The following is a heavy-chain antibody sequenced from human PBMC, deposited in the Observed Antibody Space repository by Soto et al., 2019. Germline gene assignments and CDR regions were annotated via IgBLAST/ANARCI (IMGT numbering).Heavy chain of an antibody. Sequence: SLRLSCAASGFTFSSYAMTWLRQAPGKGPEWVSTFNGRNGNVYYADSVKGRFTISSDNSKNMLYLQMNSLRAEDTAVYYCVVVLVTAATSDTFHICGQGIMVTVSS. J-gene: IGHJ3*02. CDR1: GFTFSSYA. V-gene: IGHV3-23*01. CDR3: VVVLVTAATSDTFHI. CDR2: FNGRNGNV. D-gene: IGHD2-21*02.